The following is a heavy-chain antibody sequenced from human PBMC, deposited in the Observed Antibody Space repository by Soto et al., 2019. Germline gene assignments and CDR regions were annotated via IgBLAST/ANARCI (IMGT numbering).Heavy chain of an antibody. D-gene: IGHD2-8*01. V-gene: IGHV1-69*12. J-gene: IGHJ6*02. CDR1: GGTFRTAA. Sequence: QVQLEQSGAEVKKPGSSVKVSCKASGGTFRTAAISWVRQAPGQGLEWMGGIMPVFRTPDYAQKFQGRVTIXAXXSTNTAYMELSGLRSDDTAVYYCARDNDRPQLGGNYYYILDVWAKGPRSPSP. CDR3: ARDNDRPQLGGNYYYILDV. CDR2: IMPVFRTP.